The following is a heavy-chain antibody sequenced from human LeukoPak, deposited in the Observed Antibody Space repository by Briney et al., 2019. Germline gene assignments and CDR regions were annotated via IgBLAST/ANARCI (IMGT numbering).Heavy chain of an antibody. V-gene: IGHV3-74*01. Sequence: GGSLRLSCAASGFTFSSYWMHWVRQVPGKGLVWVSRIDSGGISTKYADSVKGRFTISRDNAKSTLYLQMDSLRADDTAVYYCARDFDYWGQGTLVTVSS. CDR2: IDSGGIST. CDR3: ARDFDY. J-gene: IGHJ4*02. CDR1: GFTFSSYW.